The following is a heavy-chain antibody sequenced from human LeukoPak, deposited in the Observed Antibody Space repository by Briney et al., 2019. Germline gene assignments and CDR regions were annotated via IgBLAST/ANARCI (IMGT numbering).Heavy chain of an antibody. J-gene: IGHJ4*02. CDR3: ARIRVPSVGDY. D-gene: IGHD1-1*01. CDR2: INPNSGGT. Sequence: ASVKVSCKASGYTFTSYGISWVRQAPGQGLEWMGRINPNSGGTNYAQKFQGRVTMTGDTSISTAYMELSRLRSDDTAVYYCARIRVPSVGDYWGQGTLVTVSS. V-gene: IGHV1-2*06. CDR1: GYTFTSYG.